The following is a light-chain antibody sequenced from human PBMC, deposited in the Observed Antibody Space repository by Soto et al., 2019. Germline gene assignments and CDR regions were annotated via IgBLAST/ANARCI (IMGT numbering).Light chain of an antibody. CDR2: GAS. CDR3: QQYGSPGT. CDR1: QSVTTR. V-gene: IGKV3-20*01. J-gene: IGKJ1*01. Sequence: IFLTQCPGTLSLSPGERVTLSWRASQSVTTRLAWYQQKPGQAPRLLIYGASNRATGIPDSLSGSAFGTDFTLTISRMAPEDSAVYYCQQYGSPGTFGQGTKVDI.